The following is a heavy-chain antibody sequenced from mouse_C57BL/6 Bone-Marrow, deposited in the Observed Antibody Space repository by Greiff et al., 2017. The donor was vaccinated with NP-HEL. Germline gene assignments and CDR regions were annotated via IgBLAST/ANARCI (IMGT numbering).Heavy chain of an antibody. D-gene: IGHD4-1*01. CDR1: GFTFSSYA. CDR3: TRKGKLGTWFAY. Sequence: EVHLVESGEGLVKPGGSLKLSCAASGFTFSSYAMSWVRQTPEKRLEWVAYISSGGDYIYYADTVKGRFTISRDNARNTLYLQMSSLKSEDTAMYYCTRKGKLGTWFAYWGQGTLVTVSA. J-gene: IGHJ3*01. CDR2: ISSGGDYI. V-gene: IGHV5-9-1*02.